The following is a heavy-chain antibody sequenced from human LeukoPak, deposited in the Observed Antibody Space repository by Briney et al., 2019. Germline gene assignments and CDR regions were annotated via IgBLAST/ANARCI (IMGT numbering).Heavy chain of an antibody. CDR1: GGTFSSYA. CDR2: IIPIFGTA. CDR3: ARDSRIQLWLGRESGTYYYYFMDV. Sequence: GSSVKVSCKASGGTFSSYAISWVRQAPGQGLEWMGGIIPIFGTANYAQKFQGRVTITTDESTSTAYMELSSLRSEDTAVYYCARDSRIQLWLGRESGTYYYYFMDVWGKGTTVTVSS. V-gene: IGHV1-69*05. D-gene: IGHD5-18*01. J-gene: IGHJ6*03.